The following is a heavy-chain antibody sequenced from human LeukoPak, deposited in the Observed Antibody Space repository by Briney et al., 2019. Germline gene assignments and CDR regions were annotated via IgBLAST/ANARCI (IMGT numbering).Heavy chain of an antibody. D-gene: IGHD3-3*01. CDR1: GGSIISSNYF. J-gene: IGHJ4*02. V-gene: IGHV4-39*01. CDR2: IYQSGSGSC. CDR3: ASTLRFLPYRRFDY. Sequence: SETLSLTCSVSGGSIISSNYFWGWIRRPPGEGLEWIGSIYQSGSGSCYYNPSLKSRVTIFGDTSKNQFFLRLSSVTAADTAVYYCASTLRFLPYRRFDYWGQGTLVTVPS.